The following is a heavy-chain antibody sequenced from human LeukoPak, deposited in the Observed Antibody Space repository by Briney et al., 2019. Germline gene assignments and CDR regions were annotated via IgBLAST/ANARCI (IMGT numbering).Heavy chain of an antibody. Sequence: GGSLRLSCAASGFTFSSYSMNWVRQAPGKGLEWVSSISSSSSYIYYADSVKGRFTISRDNAKNSLYLQMNSLRAEDTAVYYCLRGVSGEYYYGMDVWGQGTTVTVSS. CDR1: GFTFSSYS. J-gene: IGHJ6*02. CDR2: ISSSSSYI. D-gene: IGHD3-10*01. V-gene: IGHV3-21*01. CDR3: LRGVSGEYYYGMDV.